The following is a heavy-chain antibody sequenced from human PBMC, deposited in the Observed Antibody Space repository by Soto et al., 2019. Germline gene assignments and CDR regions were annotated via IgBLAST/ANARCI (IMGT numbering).Heavy chain of an antibody. J-gene: IGHJ6*02. Sequence: ETLSLTCTVSGGSVSSGSYYWSWIRQPPGKGLEWIGYIYYSGSTNYNPSLKSRVTISVDTSKNQFSLKLSSVTAADTAVYYCARSGSGWYGGYYYYGMDVWGQGTTVTVSS. D-gene: IGHD6-19*01. V-gene: IGHV4-61*01. CDR3: ARSGSGWYGGYYYYGMDV. CDR1: GGSVSSGSYY. CDR2: IYYSGST.